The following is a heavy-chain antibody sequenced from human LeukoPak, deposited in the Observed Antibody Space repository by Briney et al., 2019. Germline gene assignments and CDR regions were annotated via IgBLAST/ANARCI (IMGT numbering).Heavy chain of an antibody. V-gene: IGHV5-51*01. CDR1: GYIFTSYW. CDR3: ARGYCSSTSCYAFDY. Sequence: GESLKISCQGSGYIFTSYWIGWVRQMPGKGLEWMGIIYPGDSDTRYSPSFQGQVTISADKSISTAYLQWSSLKASDTAMYYCARGYCSSTSCYAFDYWGQGTLLTVSS. J-gene: IGHJ4*02. D-gene: IGHD2-2*01. CDR2: IYPGDSDT.